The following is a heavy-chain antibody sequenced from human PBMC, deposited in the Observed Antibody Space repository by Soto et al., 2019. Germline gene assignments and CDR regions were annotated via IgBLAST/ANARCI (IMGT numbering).Heavy chain of an antibody. CDR3: ARESEDLTSNFDY. Sequence: GGSLRLSCAASGFTFTRYSMNWVRQAPGWGLEWVSSISSTTNYIYYAGLMKCRFTVTRDNAKSLVYLEMNSLSAEDTAVYYCARESEDLTSNFDYWGQGTLVTVSS. CDR2: ISSTTNYI. CDR1: GFTFTRYS. V-gene: IGHV3-21*01. J-gene: IGHJ4*02.